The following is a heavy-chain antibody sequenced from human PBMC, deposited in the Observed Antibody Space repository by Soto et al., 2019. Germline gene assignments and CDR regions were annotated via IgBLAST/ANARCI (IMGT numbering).Heavy chain of an antibody. CDR1: GGSISSYY. CDR2: IYYSGST. CDR3: ATFDYSNLQPHYFDY. V-gene: IGHV4-59*01. D-gene: IGHD4-4*01. J-gene: IGHJ4*02. Sequence: SETLSLTCTVSGGSISSYYWSWIRQPPGKGLEWIGYIYYSGSTNYNPSLKSRVTISVDTSKNQFSLKLSSVTAADTAVYYCATFDYSNLQPHYFDYWGQGTLVTVSS.